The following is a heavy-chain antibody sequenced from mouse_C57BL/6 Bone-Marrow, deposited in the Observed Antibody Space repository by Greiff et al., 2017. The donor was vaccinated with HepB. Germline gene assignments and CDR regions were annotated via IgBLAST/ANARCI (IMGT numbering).Heavy chain of an antibody. CDR1: GYTFTSYW. V-gene: IGHV1-7*01. Sequence: QVHVKQSGAELAKPGASVKLSCKASGYTFTSYWMHWVKQRPGQGLEWIGYINPSSGYTKYNQKFKDKATLTADKSSSTAYMQLSSLTYEDSAVYYCARRIAYYSNYNAMDYWGQGTSVTVSS. CDR2: INPSSGYT. CDR3: ARRIAYYSNYNAMDY. J-gene: IGHJ4*01. D-gene: IGHD2-5*01.